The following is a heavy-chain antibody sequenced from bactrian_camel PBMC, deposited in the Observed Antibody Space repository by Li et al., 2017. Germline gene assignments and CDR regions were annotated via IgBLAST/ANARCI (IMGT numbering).Heavy chain of an antibody. CDR2: ISGGGIA. Sequence: DVQLVESGGGLVQPGGSLRLSCAASGFIFSSYAMSWVRQAPGKGLEWVSTISGGGIAYYTDSVKGRFTISRDNAKNTVYLQLNSLKTDDMGIYYCTKVPVLTDMTWATMTDWGQGTQVTVS. V-gene: IGHV3S40*01. J-gene: IGHJ4*01. D-gene: IGHD4*01. CDR3: TKVPVLTDMTWATMTD. CDR1: GFIFSSYA.